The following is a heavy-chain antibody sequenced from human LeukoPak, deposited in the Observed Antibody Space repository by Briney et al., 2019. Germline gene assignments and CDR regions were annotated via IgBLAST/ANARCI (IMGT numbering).Heavy chain of an antibody. CDR2: ITSSSSHI. V-gene: IGHV3-21*01. J-gene: IGHJ4*02. CDR3: ARVFWETVNTGYYSDF. D-gene: IGHD3-22*01. CDR1: EFVFSSHA. Sequence: GGSLRLSCVASEFVFSSHAMIWVRQAPGKGLEWISSITSSSSHIFYADSVRGRFTISRDNANNALHLQMNSLRAEDTAAYYCARVFWETVNTGYYSDFWGQGTLVTVSS.